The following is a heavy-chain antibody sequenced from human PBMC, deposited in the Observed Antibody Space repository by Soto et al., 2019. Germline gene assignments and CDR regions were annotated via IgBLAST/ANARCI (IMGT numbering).Heavy chain of an antibody. J-gene: IGHJ4*02. V-gene: IGHV4-61*01. CDR2: ISSSGTT. CDR3: LRSLGAY. Sequence: QVQLQESGPGLVKTSETLSLTCTVSGGSVSSGPYHWNWIRQPPGKGLEWIGHISSSGTTNYNPSLESRVTMSMDTSRNQFSLRVSSVTAADTAVYYCLRSLGAYWGQGILVTVSS. CDR1: GGSVSSGPYH. D-gene: IGHD2-15*01.